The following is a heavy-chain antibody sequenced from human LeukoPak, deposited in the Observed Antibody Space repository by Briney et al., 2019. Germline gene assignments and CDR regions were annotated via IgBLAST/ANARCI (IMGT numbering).Heavy chain of an antibody. CDR3: AKDPGSGSYPRDLYYYMDV. CDR2: ISSSSSTI. D-gene: IGHD1-26*01. V-gene: IGHV3-48*04. J-gene: IGHJ6*03. Sequence: GGSLRLSCAASGFTFSSYSMNWVRQAPGKGLEWVSYISSSSSTIYYADSVKGRFTISRDNAKNSLYLQMNSLRAEDTAVYYCAKDPGSGSYPRDLYYYMDVWGKGTTVTVSS. CDR1: GFTFSSYS.